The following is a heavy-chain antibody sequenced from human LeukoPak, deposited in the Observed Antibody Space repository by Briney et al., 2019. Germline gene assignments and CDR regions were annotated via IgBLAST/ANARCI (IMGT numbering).Heavy chain of an antibody. D-gene: IGHD1-26*01. CDR2: IWYDESNQ. Sequence: PGGSLRLSCAASGFTFSNYGMHWVRQAPGRGLEWVAVIWYDESNQYYADSVKGRFTISRDNSKNTLYLQMNSLRAEDTAVYYCARSSGSYYQTCDYWGQGTLVTVSS. CDR3: ARSSGSYYQTCDY. V-gene: IGHV3-33*01. CDR1: GFTFSNYG. J-gene: IGHJ4*02.